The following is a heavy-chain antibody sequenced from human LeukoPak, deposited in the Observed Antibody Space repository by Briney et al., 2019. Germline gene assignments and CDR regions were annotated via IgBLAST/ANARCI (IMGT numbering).Heavy chain of an antibody. CDR3: AGVVVPAAIWYAFDI. CDR1: GGSISSSTYH. Sequence: SETLSLTCTVSGGSISSSTYHWGWIRQAPGKGPEWIGSIHYSGSTYYNPSLKSRVTISVDTSKNQFSLKLSSVTAADTAVYYCAGVVVPAAIWYAFDIWGQGTMVTVSS. D-gene: IGHD2-2*01. V-gene: IGHV4-39*07. J-gene: IGHJ3*02. CDR2: IHYSGST.